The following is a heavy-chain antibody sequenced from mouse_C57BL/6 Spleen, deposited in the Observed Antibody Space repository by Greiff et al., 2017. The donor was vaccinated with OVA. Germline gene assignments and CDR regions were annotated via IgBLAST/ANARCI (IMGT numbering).Heavy chain of an antibody. CDR2: IDPNSGGT. J-gene: IGHJ4*01. D-gene: IGHD1-1*01. V-gene: IGHV1-72*01. CDR1: GYTFTSYW. CDR3: ARSFITTAYYAMDY. Sequence: QVQLQQPGAELVKPGASVKLSCKASGYTFTSYWMHWVKQRPGRGLEWIGRIDPNSGGTKYNEKFKSKATLTVDKPSSTAYMQLSSLTSEDSAVYYWARSFITTAYYAMDYWGQGTSVTVSS.